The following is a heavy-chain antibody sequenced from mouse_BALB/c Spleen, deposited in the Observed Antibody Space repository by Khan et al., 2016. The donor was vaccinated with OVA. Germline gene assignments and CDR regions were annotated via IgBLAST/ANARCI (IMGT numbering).Heavy chain of an antibody. CDR1: GFNIKDYY. V-gene: IGHV14-1*02. J-gene: IGHJ3*01. CDR2: IDPENGNT. CDR3: TGVGYSAWFAY. D-gene: IGHD2-3*01. Sequence: EVQLQESGAELVRPGALVKLSCKASGFNIKDYYIHWVKQRPEQGLEWIGWIDPENGNTIYDPKFQGKASITADTSSNTAYLQLSSLTSEDTAVFYCTGVGYSAWFAYWGQGTLVTVSA.